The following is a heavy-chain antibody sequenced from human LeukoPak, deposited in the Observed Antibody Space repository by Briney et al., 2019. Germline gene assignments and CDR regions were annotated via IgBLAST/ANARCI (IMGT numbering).Heavy chain of an antibody. V-gene: IGHV3-21*01. Sequence: GGSLRLSCAASGFTFSSYSMNWVRQAPGKGLEWVSSISSSSSYIYYADSVKGRFTISRDNAKNSLYLQMNSLRAEDTAVYYCARATLKKRMYYYGSGSYYNALPFDYWGQGTLVTVSS. D-gene: IGHD3-10*01. CDR2: ISSSSSYI. CDR3: ARATLKKRMYYYGSGSYYNALPFDY. CDR1: GFTFSSYS. J-gene: IGHJ4*02.